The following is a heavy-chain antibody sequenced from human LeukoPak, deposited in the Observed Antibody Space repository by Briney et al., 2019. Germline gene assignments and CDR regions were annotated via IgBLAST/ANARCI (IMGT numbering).Heavy chain of an antibody. CDR2: ISNDESNK. D-gene: IGHD3-10*01. V-gene: IGHV3-30*04. Sequence: GGSLRLSCEASGFTFSNHAVHWVRQAPGEGLDWVALISNDESNKKYANSLKGRFTISRDNSKNTLYLQMNSLSVDDTAVYYCARGDGPGSYLIDYWGQGALVTVSS. CDR1: GFTFSNHA. J-gene: IGHJ4*02. CDR3: ARGDGPGSYLIDY.